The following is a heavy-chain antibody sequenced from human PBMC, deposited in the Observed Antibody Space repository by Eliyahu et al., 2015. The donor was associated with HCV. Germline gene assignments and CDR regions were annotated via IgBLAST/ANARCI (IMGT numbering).Heavy chain of an antibody. V-gene: IGHV3-74*01. CDR3: ARGGSYPFDS. CDR2: INSDGTDT. J-gene: IGHJ4*02. D-gene: IGHD1-26*01. Sequence: GKGLVWISRINSDGTDTRYVDSVRGRFTISRDNAQNTLYLQLNSLGPDDTAVYYCARGGSYPFDSWGQGTLLTVSS.